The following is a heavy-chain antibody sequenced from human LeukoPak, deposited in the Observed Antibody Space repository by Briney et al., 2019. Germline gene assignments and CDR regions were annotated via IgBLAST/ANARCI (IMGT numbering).Heavy chain of an antibody. CDR2: MNPNSGNT. V-gene: IGHV1-8*01. CDR1: GYTFTSYD. J-gene: IGHJ5*02. D-gene: IGHD6-19*01. CDR3: ARGKRSGWYYWFDP. Sequence: ASVKVSCKASGYTFTSYDINWVRQATGQGLEWMGWMNPNSGNTGYAQKFQGRVTMTRNTSISTAYMELSSLRSEDTAVYYCARGKRSGWYYWFDPWGQGTLVTVSS.